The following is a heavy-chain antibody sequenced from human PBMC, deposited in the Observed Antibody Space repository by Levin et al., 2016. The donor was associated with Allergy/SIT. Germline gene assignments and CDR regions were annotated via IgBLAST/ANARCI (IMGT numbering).Heavy chain of an antibody. CDR3: ARAMTTVTTKFDY. V-gene: IGHV4-39*07. CDR1: GGSISSSSYH. J-gene: IGHJ4*02. D-gene: IGHD4-17*01. Sequence: SETLSLTCTVSGGSISSSSYHWGWIRHSPEKGLEWIGSIYYRGNAYYNPSLKPRVTISVDTSKNQFSLKLSSVTAADTAVYYCARAMTTVTTKFDYWGQGTLVTVSS. CDR2: IYYRGNA.